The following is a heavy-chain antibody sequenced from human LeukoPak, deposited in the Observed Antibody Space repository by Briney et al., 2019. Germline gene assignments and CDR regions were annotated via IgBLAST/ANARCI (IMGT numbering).Heavy chain of an antibody. CDR1: GGSISSSSYY. Sequence: PSETLSLTCTVSGGSISSSSYYWGWIRQPPGKGLEWIGSIYYSGSTYYNPSLKSRVTISVDTSKNQFSLKLSSVTAADTAVYYCAMLYDSSGYFLGLDAFDIWGQGTMVTVSS. CDR2: IYYSGST. J-gene: IGHJ3*02. V-gene: IGHV4-39*07. D-gene: IGHD3-22*01. CDR3: AMLYDSSGYFLGLDAFDI.